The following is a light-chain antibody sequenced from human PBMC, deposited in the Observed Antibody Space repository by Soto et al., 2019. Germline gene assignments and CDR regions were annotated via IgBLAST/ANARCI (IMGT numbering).Light chain of an antibody. CDR1: QNIGSW. J-gene: IGKJ2*01. Sequence: DIQMTQSPSTLSASGGDGVTITCRASQNIGSWLAWYQQKPGEAPKLLISKATNLQSGVPSRFSGSGSGTDFSLTISSLQPVDSATYFCQQYNDFQYSFGPGTKVDIK. CDR3: QQYNDFQYS. CDR2: KAT. V-gene: IGKV1-5*03.